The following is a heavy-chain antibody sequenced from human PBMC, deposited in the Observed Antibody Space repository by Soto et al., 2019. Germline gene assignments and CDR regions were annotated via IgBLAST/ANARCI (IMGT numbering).Heavy chain of an antibody. J-gene: IGHJ4*02. CDR3: ARTHWNYTNFSFDY. V-gene: IGHV3-48*02. CDR1: GFTFSSYS. Sequence: GGSLRLSCAASGFTFSSYSMNWVRQAPGKGLEWVSYISSSSSTIYYADSVKGRFTISRDNAKNSLYLQMNSLRDEDTAVYYCARTHWNYTNFSFDYWGQGTLVTVSS. CDR2: ISSSSSTI. D-gene: IGHD1-7*01.